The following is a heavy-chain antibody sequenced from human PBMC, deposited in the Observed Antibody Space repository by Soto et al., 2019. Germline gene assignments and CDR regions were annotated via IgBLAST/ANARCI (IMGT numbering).Heavy chain of an antibody. V-gene: IGHV4-34*01. CDR2: INHRGRA. J-gene: IGHJ4*02. D-gene: IGHD1-1*01. CDR1: GGSFSGYY. CDR3: ARHREPNFDY. Sequence: SETLSLTCAVYGGSFSGYYWSWIRQPPGKGLEWIGEINHRGRANYSPSLKSRVTISVDTSKNQFSLRLSSVTAADTAVYYCARHREPNFDYWGQGPLVTVS.